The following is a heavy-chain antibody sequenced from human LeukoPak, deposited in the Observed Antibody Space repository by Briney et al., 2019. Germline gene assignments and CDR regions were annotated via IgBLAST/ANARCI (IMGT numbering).Heavy chain of an antibody. CDR3: AKHDCTVGVCQEYFQH. V-gene: IGHV3-23*01. J-gene: IGHJ1*01. Sequence: GGSLRLSCAASGFTFSSYAMSWVRQAPGKGLEWVSAMSGSGGSTYYADSVKGRFTISRDNSKNTLYLQINSLRAEDTAVYYCAKHDCTVGVCQEYFQHWGQGTLVTVSS. CDR2: MSGSGGST. D-gene: IGHD2-8*02. CDR1: GFTFSSYA.